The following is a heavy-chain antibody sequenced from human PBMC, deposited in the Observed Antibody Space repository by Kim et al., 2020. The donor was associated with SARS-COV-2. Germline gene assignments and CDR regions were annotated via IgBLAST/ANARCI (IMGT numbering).Heavy chain of an antibody. D-gene: IGHD3-3*01. CDR1: GYTFTSYD. CDR3: ARVERARPFGVVIIPHYYYYYMDV. CDR2: MNPNSGNT. J-gene: IGHJ6*03. Sequence: ASVKVSCKASGYTFTSYDINWVRQATGQGLEWMGWMNPNSGNTGYAQKFQGRVTMTRNTSISTAYMELSSLRSEDTAVYYCARVERARPFGVVIIPHYYYYYMDVWGKGTTVTVSS. V-gene: IGHV1-8*01.